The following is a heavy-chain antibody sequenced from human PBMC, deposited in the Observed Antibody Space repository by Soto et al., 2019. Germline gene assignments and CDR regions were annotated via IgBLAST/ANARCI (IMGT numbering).Heavy chain of an antibody. V-gene: IGHV3-21*01. J-gene: IGHJ3*02. CDR3: ARDQVTMIVVVTPGAFDI. Sequence: EVQLVESGGGLVKPGGSLRLSCAASGFTFSSYSMNWVRQAPGKGLEWVSSISSSSSYIYYADSVKGRFTISRDNAKNSLYLQMNSMRAEDTAVYYCARDQVTMIVVVTPGAFDIWGQWTMVTVSS. CDR1: GFTFSSYS. D-gene: IGHD3-22*01. CDR2: ISSSSSYI.